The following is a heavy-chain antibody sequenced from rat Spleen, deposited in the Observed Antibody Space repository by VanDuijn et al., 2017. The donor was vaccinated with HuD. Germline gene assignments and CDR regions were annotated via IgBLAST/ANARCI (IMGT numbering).Heavy chain of an antibody. CDR1: GFTFSDYG. CDR3: TRDRILRSTGFDY. J-gene: IGHJ2*01. CDR2: INYDGDST. V-gene: IGHV5-20*01. Sequence: EVQLVESGGGLVRPGRSLKLSCVASGFTFSDYGMNWIRQAPTRGLEWVASINYDGDSTYYRDSVKGRFTISRDNAKSSLYLQMDSLRSEDTATYYCTRDRILRSTGFDYWGQGVMVTVSS. D-gene: IGHD1-6*01.